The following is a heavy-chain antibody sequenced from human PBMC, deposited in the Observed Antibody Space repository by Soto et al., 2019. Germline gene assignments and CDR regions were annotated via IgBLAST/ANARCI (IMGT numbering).Heavy chain of an antibody. CDR3: ASKHVIGYYYGLDV. CDR2: ISTNSRYI. CDR1: GFIFSSYR. V-gene: IGHV3-21*01. J-gene: IGHJ6*02. D-gene: IGHD2-15*01. Sequence: VKLVESGGGLVKPGGSLRLSCAASGFIFSSYRMNWVRQAPGKGLEWISSISTNSRYIYYADSVEGRFTVSRDNSKTSLYLQMDNLRAEDTAVYYCASKHVIGYYYGLDVWGQGTTVTVS.